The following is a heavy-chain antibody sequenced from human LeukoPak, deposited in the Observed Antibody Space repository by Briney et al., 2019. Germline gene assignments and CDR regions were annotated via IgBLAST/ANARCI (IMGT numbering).Heavy chain of an antibody. D-gene: IGHD5-12*01. CDR2: INPNSGGT. Sequence: GASVKVSCKASGYTFTGYYMHWVRQAPGQGLEWMGWINPNSGGTNYAQKFQGRVTMTRDTSISTAYMELSRLRSDDTAVYYCVRAGSSGYDWRFDYWGQGTLVTVSS. J-gene: IGHJ4*02. CDR3: VRAGSSGYDWRFDY. V-gene: IGHV1-2*02. CDR1: GYTFTGYY.